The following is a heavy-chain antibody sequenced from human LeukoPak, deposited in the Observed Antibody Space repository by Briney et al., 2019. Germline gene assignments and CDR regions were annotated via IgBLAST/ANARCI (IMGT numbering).Heavy chain of an antibody. Sequence: PGGSLRLSCAASGFTFSSYAMSWVRQAPGKGLEWVSAISGSGGSTYYADSVKGRFTISRDNSKNTLYLQMNSLRAEDTAVYYCANAVAVEAKYYYYGMDVWGQGTTVTVSS. V-gene: IGHV3-23*01. CDR3: ANAVAVEAKYYYYGMDV. CDR1: GFTFSSYA. D-gene: IGHD6-19*01. J-gene: IGHJ6*02. CDR2: ISGSGGST.